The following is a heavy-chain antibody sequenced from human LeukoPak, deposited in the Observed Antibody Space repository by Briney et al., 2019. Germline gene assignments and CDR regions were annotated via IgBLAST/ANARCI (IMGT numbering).Heavy chain of an antibody. CDR1: GYTFTGYY. CDR3: ARDPIVACSSTSCYPRFDY. V-gene: IGHV1-2*02. D-gene: IGHD2-2*01. CDR2: INPNSGGT. Sequence: ASVKVSCKASGYTFTGYYMHWVRQAPGQGLEWMGWINPNSGGTNYAQKFQGRVTMTRDTSISTAYMELSRLRSDDTAVYYCARDPIVACSSTSCYPRFDYWGQGTLVTVSS. J-gene: IGHJ4*02.